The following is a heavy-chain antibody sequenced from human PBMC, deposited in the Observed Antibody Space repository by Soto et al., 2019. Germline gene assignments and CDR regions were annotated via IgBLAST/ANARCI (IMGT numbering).Heavy chain of an antibody. J-gene: IGHJ4*02. Sequence: QVQLVQSGAEVKKPGSSVKVSCKASGGTFGSYSFSWVRQAPGQGLAWMGGIIPVSGAAHYAQKFQGRVTITADESTSTAYMELSRLSSQDTAVYYCATALGCRSTSCTLDYWGQGTRVIVSS. CDR2: IIPVSGAA. D-gene: IGHD2-2*01. V-gene: IGHV1-69*01. CDR3: ATALGCRSTSCTLDY. CDR1: GGTFGSYS.